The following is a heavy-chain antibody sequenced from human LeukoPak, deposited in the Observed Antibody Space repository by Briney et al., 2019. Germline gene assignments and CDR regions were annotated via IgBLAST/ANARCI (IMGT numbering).Heavy chain of an antibody. J-gene: IGHJ4*02. Sequence: GGSLRLSCAASGFTFSNYVIHWVRQAPGKGLEWVAVMSYDGTNKYYADSVKGRFTISRDNSKNTLYLQMNSLRAEDTAVYYCARDNGYSQGYFDYWGQGTLVTVSS. CDR1: GFTFSNYV. D-gene: IGHD5-18*01. CDR2: MSYDGTNK. CDR3: ARDNGYSQGYFDY. V-gene: IGHV3-30-3*01.